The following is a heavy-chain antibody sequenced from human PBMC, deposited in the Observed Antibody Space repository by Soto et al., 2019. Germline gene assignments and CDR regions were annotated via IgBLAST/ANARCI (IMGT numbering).Heavy chain of an antibody. CDR3: ARNTFSHYYGLDV. Sequence: QVPLVQSGVEVKKPGASVKVSCKASGYTFSNYGITWVRQAPGQGLEWIGWISSYNVKANNAQNFEGRVTMTTDTSTSTAYMELRSLRSDDTAVYYCARNTFSHYYGLDVWGQGTSVTVSS. V-gene: IGHV1-18*01. CDR1: GYTFSNYG. J-gene: IGHJ6*02. D-gene: IGHD2-2*02. CDR2: ISSYNVKA.